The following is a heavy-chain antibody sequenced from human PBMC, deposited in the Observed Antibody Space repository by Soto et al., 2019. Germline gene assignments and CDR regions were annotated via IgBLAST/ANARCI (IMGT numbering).Heavy chain of an antibody. CDR1: GFTVSSNY. J-gene: IGHJ3*02. Sequence: GGSLRLSCAASGFTVSSNYMSWVRQAPGKGLEWVSVIYSGGSTYYADSVKGRFTISRHNSKNTLYLQMNSLRAEDTAVYYCATHKSGDLFDAFDIWGQGTMVTVSS. D-gene: IGHD3-10*01. CDR3: ATHKSGDLFDAFDI. CDR2: IYSGGST. V-gene: IGHV3-53*04.